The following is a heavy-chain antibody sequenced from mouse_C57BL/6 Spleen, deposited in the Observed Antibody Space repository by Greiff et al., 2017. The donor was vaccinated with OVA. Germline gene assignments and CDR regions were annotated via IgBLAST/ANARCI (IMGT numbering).Heavy chain of an antibody. CDR1: GFTFSSYA. J-gene: IGHJ4*01. D-gene: IGHD2-5*01. V-gene: IGHV5-4*01. Sequence: EVQRVESGGGLVKPGGSLKLSCAASGFTFSSYAMSWVRQTPEKRLEWVATISDGGSYTYYPDNVKGRFTISRDNAKNNLYLQMSHLKSEDTAMYYCARDNYSNYYAMDYWGQGTSVTVSS. CDR3: ARDNYSNYYAMDY. CDR2: ISDGGSYT.